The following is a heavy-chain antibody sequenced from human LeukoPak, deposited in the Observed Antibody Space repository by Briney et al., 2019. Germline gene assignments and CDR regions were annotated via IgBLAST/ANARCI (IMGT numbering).Heavy chain of an antibody. D-gene: IGHD4-23*01. CDR3: ARNQRPPTVEWYFDL. J-gene: IGHJ2*01. Sequence: SETLSLTCTVSGGSISSYYWSWIRQPAGKGLEWIGRIYTSGSTNYNPSLKSRVTMSVDTSKNQFSLKLSSVTAADTAVYYCARNQRPPTVEWYFDLWGRGTLVTVSS. CDR1: GGSISSYY. V-gene: IGHV4-4*07. CDR2: IYTSGST.